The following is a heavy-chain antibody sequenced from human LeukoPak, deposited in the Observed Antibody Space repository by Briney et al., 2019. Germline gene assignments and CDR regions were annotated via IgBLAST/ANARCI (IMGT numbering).Heavy chain of an antibody. J-gene: IGHJ4*02. CDR2: IYYSGST. V-gene: IGHV4-59*01. Sequence: PSETLSLTCTVSGGSISSYYWSWIRQPPGKGLEWIGYIYYSGSTNYNPSLKSRVTISVDTSKSQFSLKLSSVTAADTAVYYCASTPLGSGYLDYWGQGTLVTVSS. CDR1: GGSISSYY. D-gene: IGHD3-22*01. CDR3: ASTPLGSGYLDY.